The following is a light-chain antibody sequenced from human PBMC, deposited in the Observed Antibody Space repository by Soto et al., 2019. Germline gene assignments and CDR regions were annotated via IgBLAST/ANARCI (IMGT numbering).Light chain of an antibody. CDR1: SSNIGSNY. CDR2: RNN. J-gene: IGLJ3*02. Sequence: QPVLTQPPSASGTPGQRVTISCSGSSSNIGSNYVYWYQQLPGTAPKLLIYRNNQRPSGVPDRFSGSKSGTSASLAISGLRSEDEADYYCAAWDDRLSGWVFGGGTKLTV. V-gene: IGLV1-47*01. CDR3: AAWDDRLSGWV.